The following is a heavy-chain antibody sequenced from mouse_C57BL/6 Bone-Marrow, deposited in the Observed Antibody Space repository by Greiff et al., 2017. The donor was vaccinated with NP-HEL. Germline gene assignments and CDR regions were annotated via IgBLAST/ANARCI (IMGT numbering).Heavy chain of an antibody. CDR1: GFTFSSYG. Sequence: EVKLMESGGDLVKPGGSLKLSCAASGFTFSSYGMPWVRQTPDKRLEWIATISSGGSYTHYPDSVKGRSTITRDNAKNTLYLQMSSLKSEDTARYYCASPYDYDVGWFAYWGQGTLVTVSA. CDR2: ISSGGSYT. D-gene: IGHD2-4*01. CDR3: ASPYDYDVGWFAY. V-gene: IGHV5-6*01. J-gene: IGHJ3*01.